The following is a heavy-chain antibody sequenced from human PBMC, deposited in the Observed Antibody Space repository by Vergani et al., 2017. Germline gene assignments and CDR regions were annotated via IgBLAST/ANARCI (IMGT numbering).Heavy chain of an antibody. D-gene: IGHD3-22*01. V-gene: IGHV3-30*19. CDR1: GFTFSSYG. CDR3: ARDPAQVDSSGYYSYFDY. J-gene: IGHJ4*02. Sequence: QVQLVESGGGVVQPGRSLRLSCAASGFTFSSYGMHWVRQAPGKGLEWVAVIWYDGSNKYYADSVKGRFTISRDNSKNTLYLQMNSLRAEDTAVYYCARDPAQVDSSGYYSYFDYWGQGTLVTVSS. CDR2: IWYDGSNK.